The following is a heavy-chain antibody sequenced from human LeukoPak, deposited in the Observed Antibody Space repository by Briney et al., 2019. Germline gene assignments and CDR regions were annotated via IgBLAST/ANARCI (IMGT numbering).Heavy chain of an antibody. D-gene: IGHD3-22*01. V-gene: IGHV4-61*01. CDR1: GGSVSSGSYY. Sequence: SETLSLTCTVSGGSVSSGSYYWSWIRQPPEKGLEWIGYIYYSGSTNYNPSLKSRVTISVDTSKTQFSLKLSSVTAADTAVYYRARLGYYYDSSGYLRREGFDYWGQGTLVTVSS. J-gene: IGHJ4*02. CDR2: IYYSGST. CDR3: ARLGYYYDSSGYLRREGFDY.